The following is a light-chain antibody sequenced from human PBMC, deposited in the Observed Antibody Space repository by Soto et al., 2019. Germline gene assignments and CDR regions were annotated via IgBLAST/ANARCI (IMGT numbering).Light chain of an antibody. V-gene: IGLV1-44*01. Sequence: QSVLTQPPSASGTPGQRGTISCSGSSSNIGTSTVNWYQQLPGTAPKLLIYTNNQRPSGVPDRFSGSKSGTSASLAISGLQSEDEADYYCAAWDDSLNGHVFGTGTKVTVL. CDR1: SSNIGTST. CDR3: AAWDDSLNGHV. CDR2: TNN. J-gene: IGLJ1*01.